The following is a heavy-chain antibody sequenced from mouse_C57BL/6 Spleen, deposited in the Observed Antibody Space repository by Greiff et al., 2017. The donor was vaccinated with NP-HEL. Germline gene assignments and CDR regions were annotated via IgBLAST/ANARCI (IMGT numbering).Heavy chain of an antibody. Sequence: QVQLQQPGAELVKPGASVKLSCKASGYTFTSYWMHWVKQRPGPGLEWIGMIHPNSGSTNYNEKFKSKATLTVDKSSSTAYMQLSSLTSEDSAVYYCARRGYLYYAMDYWGQGTSVTVSS. CDR2: IHPNSGST. D-gene: IGHD2-2*01. CDR3: ARRGYLYYAMDY. V-gene: IGHV1-64*01. J-gene: IGHJ4*01. CDR1: GYTFTSYW.